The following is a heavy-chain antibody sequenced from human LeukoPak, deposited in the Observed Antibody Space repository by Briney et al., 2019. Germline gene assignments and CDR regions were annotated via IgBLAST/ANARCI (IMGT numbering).Heavy chain of an antibody. Sequence: PSETLSLTCTVSGGSISSHYWSWIRQSPGKGLEWIGYIYYSGNTNYNPSLKSLVTISADTSKNQFSLKLSSVTAADTAVYYCARGDGYWGQGTLVTVSS. CDR2: IYYSGNT. CDR1: GGSISSHY. CDR3: ARGDGY. V-gene: IGHV4-59*11. D-gene: IGHD5-24*01. J-gene: IGHJ4*02.